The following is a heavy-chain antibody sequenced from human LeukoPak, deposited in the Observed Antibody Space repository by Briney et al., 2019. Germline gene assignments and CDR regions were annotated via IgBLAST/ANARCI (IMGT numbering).Heavy chain of an antibody. V-gene: IGHV1-69*13. CDR1: GGTFSSYA. Sequence: GASVKVSCKASGGTFSSYAISWVRQAPGQGLEWMGGIIPIFGTANYAQKFQGRVTITADESTSTAYMELRSLRSDDTAVYYCARHYCTSEICYGIFDYWGQGTLVTVSS. CDR3: ARHYCTSEICYGIFDY. CDR2: IIPIFGTA. D-gene: IGHD2-8*02. J-gene: IGHJ4*02.